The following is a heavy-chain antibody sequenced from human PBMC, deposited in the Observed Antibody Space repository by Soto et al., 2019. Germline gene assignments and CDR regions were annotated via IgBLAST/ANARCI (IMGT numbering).Heavy chain of an antibody. D-gene: IGHD3-3*01. V-gene: IGHV4-34*01. J-gene: IGHJ5*02. CDR3: AKVSRITIFGGGWFDP. CDR1: GGSLSDYS. Sequence: SETLSLTCVVSGGSLSDYSWIGIRQPPGKGLEWIGEINHRGQSNFKPSLKSRTVISVDKSKNQVSLNLSSVTAADTAVYYCAKVSRITIFGGGWFDPWGQGILVTVPS. CDR2: INHRGQS.